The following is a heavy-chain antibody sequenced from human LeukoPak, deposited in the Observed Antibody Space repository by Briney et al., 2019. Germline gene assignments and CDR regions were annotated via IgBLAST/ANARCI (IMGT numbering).Heavy chain of an antibody. J-gene: IGHJ4*02. CDR2: FDPEDGET. Sequence: GASVKVSCKVSGHTLTELSMHWVRQVPGKGLEWMGGFDPEDGETIYAQKFQGRVTMTEDTSTDTAYMELSSLRSEDTAVCCCATGDSSGYYYPDYWGQGTLVTVSS. CDR3: ATGDSSGYYYPDY. D-gene: IGHD3-22*01. CDR1: GHTLTELS. V-gene: IGHV1-24*01.